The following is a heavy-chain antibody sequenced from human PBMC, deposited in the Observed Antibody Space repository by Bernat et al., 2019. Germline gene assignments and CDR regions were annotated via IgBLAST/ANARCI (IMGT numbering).Heavy chain of an antibody. CDR2: ISYDGSNK. D-gene: IGHD4-17*01. V-gene: IGHV3-30*01. J-gene: IGHJ2*01. CDR3: ARDHYSTVTVNWYFAL. CDR1: GFTFSSYA. Sequence: QVQLVESGEGVVQPGRSLRLSCAASGFTFSSYAMHWVRQAPGKGLEWVEVISYDGSNKYYADSVKGRFTISRDNSKNTLYLQMNSLRGEDTAVYYCARDHYSTVTVNWYFALWGRGTLVTVSS.